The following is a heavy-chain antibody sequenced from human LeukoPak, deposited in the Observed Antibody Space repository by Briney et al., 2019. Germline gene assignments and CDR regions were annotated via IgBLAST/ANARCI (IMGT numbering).Heavy chain of an antibody. V-gene: IGHV4-34*01. D-gene: IGHD3-16*01. CDR3: AKLPSYAPLDY. CDR1: GGSFSGYY. J-gene: IGHJ4*02. CDR2: INHSGST. Sequence: SETLSLTCAVYGGSFSGYYWSWIRQPPGKGLEWIGEINHSGSTNYNPSLKSRVTISVDTSKNQFSLKLSSVTAADTAVYYCAKLPSYAPLDYWGQGTLVTVSS.